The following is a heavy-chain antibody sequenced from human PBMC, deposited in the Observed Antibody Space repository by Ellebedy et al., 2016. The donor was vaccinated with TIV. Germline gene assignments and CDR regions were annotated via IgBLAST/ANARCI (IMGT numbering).Heavy chain of an antibody. CDR1: GGSISSYY. D-gene: IGHD5-24*01. Sequence: MPSETLSLTCAVSGGSISSYYWSWIRQPPGKGLEWIGYISYSGSTYYNPSLKRRVTISVDTSKSQLSLRLTSVTAADTAVYYCVRVGDGYNYGWDYWGQGALVTVSS. J-gene: IGHJ4*02. CDR3: VRVGDGYNYGWDY. CDR2: ISYSGST. V-gene: IGHV4-59*01.